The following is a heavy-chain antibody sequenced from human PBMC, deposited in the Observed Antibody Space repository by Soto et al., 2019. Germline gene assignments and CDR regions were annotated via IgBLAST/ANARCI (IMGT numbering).Heavy chain of an antibody. CDR2: IRGDGRTT. J-gene: IGHJ4*02. CDR3: AKENPGTTFFYD. CDR1: GFSFSTYV. Sequence: GGSLRLSCAASGFSFSTYVMNWVRQAPGKGLEWVSDIRGDGRTTHYADSVKGRFTISRDNSKNTLYLQMNSLRAEDMAVYDGAKENPGTTFFYDWGQATLFTF. V-gene: IGHV3-23*01. D-gene: IGHD1-7*01.